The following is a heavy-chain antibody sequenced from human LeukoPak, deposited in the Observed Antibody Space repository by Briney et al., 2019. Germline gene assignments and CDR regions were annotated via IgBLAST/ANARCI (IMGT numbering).Heavy chain of an antibody. Sequence: GGPLRLSCAASGFTFSSYAMHWVRQAPGKGLEWVAVISYDGSNKYYADSVKGRFTISRDNSKNTLYLQMNSLRAEDTAVYFCAKDFRAESPHDPSNFDYWGQGTLVTVSS. V-gene: IGHV3-30-3*01. CDR3: AKDFRAESPHDPSNFDY. CDR2: ISYDGSNK. D-gene: IGHD3-3*01. CDR1: GFTFSSYA. J-gene: IGHJ4*02.